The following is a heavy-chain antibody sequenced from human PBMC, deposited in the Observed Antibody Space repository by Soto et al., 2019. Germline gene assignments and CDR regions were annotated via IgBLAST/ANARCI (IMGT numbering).Heavy chain of an antibody. Sequence: SETLSLTCAVSGASINTSTYHWGWIRQSPGKGLEWIGTIYFTGITHCNPSLKSRLTISVDTSKNQFSLRLTSVTAADTAVYYCTRLNYDYFFAMDVWGPGTTVTVSS. CDR2: IYFTGIT. V-gene: IGHV4-39*01. J-gene: IGHJ6*02. CDR1: GASINTSTYH. CDR3: TRLNYDYFFAMDV.